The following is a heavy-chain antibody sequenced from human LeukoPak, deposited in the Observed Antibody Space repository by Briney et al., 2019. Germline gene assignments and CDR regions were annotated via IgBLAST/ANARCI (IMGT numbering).Heavy chain of an antibody. D-gene: IGHD5-18*01. J-gene: IGHJ4*02. CDR2: ISGSGGST. V-gene: IGHV3-23*01. CDR3: TKGTIWLTFDY. CDR1: GFTFSNYA. Sequence: GGSLRLSCAASGFTFSNYAMSWARQAPGKGLEWVSAISGSGGSTYYADSVKGRFTISRDNSKNTLYLQMNSLRAEDTAVYYCTKGTIWLTFDYWGQGTLVTVSS.